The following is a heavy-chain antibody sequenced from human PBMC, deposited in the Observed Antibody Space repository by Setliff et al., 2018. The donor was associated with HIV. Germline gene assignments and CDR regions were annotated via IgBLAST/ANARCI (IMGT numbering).Heavy chain of an antibody. Sequence: PGGSLRLSCAVSGFNIGTNGMSWVRQAPGKGPEWVSGINWNGDMTAYAEFTKGRFTISRDNARKSLYLQMNSLTTEDTALYYCVKDGSLAGRYYHYMDVWGKGTTVTVSS. CDR2: INWNGDMT. J-gene: IGHJ6*03. V-gene: IGHV3-20*04. D-gene: IGHD6-19*01. CDR3: VKDGSLAGRYYHYMDV. CDR1: GFNIGTNG.